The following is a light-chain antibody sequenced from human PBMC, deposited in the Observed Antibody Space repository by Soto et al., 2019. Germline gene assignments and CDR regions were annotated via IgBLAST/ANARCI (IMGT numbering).Light chain of an antibody. V-gene: IGKV3-15*01. CDR3: EQYSLWPLA. J-gene: IGKJ4*01. CDR1: QSVSSK. Sequence: MVLIQCSAALPVSKGERAALSCRASQSVSSKFAWYQQKPGQAPRLLIYGASTRATGIPARFSCSGSGTEFTLTMRSRQSEGFAVYICEQYSLWPLACGGGTKVDIK. CDR2: GAS.